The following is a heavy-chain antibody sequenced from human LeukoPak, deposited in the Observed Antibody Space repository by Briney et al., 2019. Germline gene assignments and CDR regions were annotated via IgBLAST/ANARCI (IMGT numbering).Heavy chain of an antibody. CDR1: GYTFTSYG. D-gene: IGHD5-18*01. CDR2: MNPNSGNT. V-gene: IGHV1-8*02. CDR3: ARGRYSDYYYYYMDV. Sequence: ASVKVSFKASGYTFTSYGINWVRQATGQGLERMGWMNPNSGNTSYAQKFQGRVTMTRNTSISTAYMELSSLRSEDTAVYYCARGRYSDYYYYYMDVWGKGTTVTVSS. J-gene: IGHJ6*03.